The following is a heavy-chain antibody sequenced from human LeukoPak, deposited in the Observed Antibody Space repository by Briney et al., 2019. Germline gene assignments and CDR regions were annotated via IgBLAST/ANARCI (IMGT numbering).Heavy chain of an antibody. D-gene: IGHD5-24*01. V-gene: IGHV3-23*01. Sequence: GGSLRLSCAASEFTFSNYAMNWVRQAPGKGLEWVSGIGGSGDSTYYADSVKGRFTISRDNSKNTLFLQMNSLRVEDTAVYYCTRDLWGDRDGFFDSWGQGTLVTVSS. CDR1: EFTFSNYA. CDR2: IGGSGDST. CDR3: TRDLWGDRDGFFDS. J-gene: IGHJ4*02.